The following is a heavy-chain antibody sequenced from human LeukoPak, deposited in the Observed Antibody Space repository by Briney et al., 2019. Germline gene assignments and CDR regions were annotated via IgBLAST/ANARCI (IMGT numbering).Heavy chain of an antibody. CDR2: ISSDGSIS. CDR3: VGILNG. CDR1: GFAFSSNW. J-gene: IGHJ3*01. Sequence: GGSLRLSCAASGFAFSSNWMHWVRQAPGKGLVWVSRISSDGSISNYGDSVQGRFTISRDNAKNILYLQMNSLRAEDTAVYYCVGILNGWGQGTMVTVSS. V-gene: IGHV3-74*01.